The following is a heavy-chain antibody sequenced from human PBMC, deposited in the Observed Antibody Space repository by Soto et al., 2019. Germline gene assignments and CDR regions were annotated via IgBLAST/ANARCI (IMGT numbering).Heavy chain of an antibody. D-gene: IGHD4-17*01. Sequence: QVQLVESGGGVVQPGRSLRLSCAASGFTFSSYGMHWVRQAPGKGLEWVAVIWYDGSNKYYADSVKGRFTISRDNSKNTLYLQMNSLRAEDTAVYYCARGRTDYDGAPDPEYFQHWGQGTLVTVSS. V-gene: IGHV3-33*01. CDR3: ARGRTDYDGAPDPEYFQH. J-gene: IGHJ1*01. CDR2: IWYDGSNK. CDR1: GFTFSSYG.